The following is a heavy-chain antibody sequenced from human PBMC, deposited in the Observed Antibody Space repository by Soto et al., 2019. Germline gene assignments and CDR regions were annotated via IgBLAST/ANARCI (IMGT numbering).Heavy chain of an antibody. V-gene: IGHV3-30*18. CDR2: ISYDGSNK. J-gene: IGHJ2*01. CDR3: AKAVWRYWYFDL. Sequence: QVQLVECGGGVVQPGRSLRLSCAASGFTFSSYGMECVRQAPGKGLEWVAVISYDGSNKYYADSVKGRFTISRDDSKNTLWLQMNSLRPEDTAVYYCAKAVWRYWYFDLWCRGTLVTVSS. CDR1: GFTFSSYG.